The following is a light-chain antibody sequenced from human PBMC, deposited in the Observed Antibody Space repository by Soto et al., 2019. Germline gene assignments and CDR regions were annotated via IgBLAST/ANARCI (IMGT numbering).Light chain of an antibody. J-gene: IGLJ3*02. V-gene: IGLV1-51*01. CDR3: ATWDSGLGGGV. CDR2: DNN. Sequence: QSVLTQPPSVSAAPGQKVTISCSGTSSSIGNNYVSWYRQFPGTAPKLLIYDNNKRPSGIPDRFSGSKSGTSGTLVITGLQTGDEADYFCATWDSGLGGGVFGGGTQLTAL. CDR1: SSSIGNNY.